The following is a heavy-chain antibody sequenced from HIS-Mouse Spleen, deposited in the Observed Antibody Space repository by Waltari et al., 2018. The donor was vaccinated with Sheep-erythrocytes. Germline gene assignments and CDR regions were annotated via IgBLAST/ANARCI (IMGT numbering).Heavy chain of an antibody. D-gene: IGHD5-18*01. CDR3: ASHRTNTAMAKYFDY. CDR2: IKQDGSEK. J-gene: IGHJ4*02. V-gene: IGHV3-7*01. CDR1: GFTFSRVW. Sequence: EVQLVESGGGLVQPGGSLRLSCAAPGFTFSRVWISWVRQAPGKGLEWVANIKQDGSEKYYVDSVKGRFTISRDNAKNSLYLQMNSLRAEDTAVYYCASHRTNTAMAKYFDYWGQGTLVTVSS.